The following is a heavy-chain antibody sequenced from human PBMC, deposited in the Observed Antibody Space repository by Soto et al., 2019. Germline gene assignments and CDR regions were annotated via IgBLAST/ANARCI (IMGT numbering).Heavy chain of an antibody. J-gene: IGHJ6*02. CDR1: GGTFSSYA. D-gene: IGHD1-1*01. CDR3: ATREDDSCCYGRDV. Sequence: SVKVSCKASGGTFSSYAISWVRQAPGQGLEWMGGIIPIFGTANYAQKFQGRVTITADESTSTAYMELSSLRSEDTAVYYCATREDDSCCYGRDVWGQGSTVTVSS. CDR2: IIPIFGTA. V-gene: IGHV1-69*13.